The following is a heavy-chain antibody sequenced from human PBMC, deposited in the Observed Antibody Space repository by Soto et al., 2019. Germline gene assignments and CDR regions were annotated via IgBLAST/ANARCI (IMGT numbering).Heavy chain of an antibody. V-gene: IGHV1-69*13. Sequence: SVKVSCKASGGTFSSYAISWVRQAPGQGLEWMGGIIPIFGTANYAQKFQGRVTITADESTSTAYMELSSLRSEDTAVYYCARAPEGWLQFTYYFDYWGQGTRVTVSS. CDR3: ARAPEGWLQFTYYFDY. CDR2: IIPIFGTA. CDR1: GGTFSSYA. D-gene: IGHD5-12*01. J-gene: IGHJ4*02.